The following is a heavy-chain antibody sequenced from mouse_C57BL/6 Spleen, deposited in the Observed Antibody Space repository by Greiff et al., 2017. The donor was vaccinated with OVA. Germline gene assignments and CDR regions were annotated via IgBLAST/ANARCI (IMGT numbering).Heavy chain of an antibody. Sequence: QVQLKQPGAELVKPGASVKLSCKASGYTFTSYWMHWVKQRPGQGLEWIGMIHPNSGSTNYNEKFKSKATLTVDKSSSTAYMQLSSLTSEDSAVYYCAREDLLFYAMDYWGQGTSVTVSS. CDR1: GYTFTSYW. CDR2: IHPNSGST. CDR3: AREDLLFYAMDY. V-gene: IGHV1-64*01. D-gene: IGHD2-1*01. J-gene: IGHJ4*01.